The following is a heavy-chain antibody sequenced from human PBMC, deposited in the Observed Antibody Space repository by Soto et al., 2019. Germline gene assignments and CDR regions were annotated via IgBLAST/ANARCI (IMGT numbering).Heavy chain of an antibody. Sequence: QVQLVESGGGVVQPGRALRLSCAASGFTFSSYGMHWVRQAPGKGLVWVAVIWYDGSNKYYADSVKGRFTISRDNSKNTLYLQMNSLRAEDTAVYYCAREAVTKTFDYWGQGTLVTVSS. CDR3: AREAVTKTFDY. CDR2: IWYDGSNK. J-gene: IGHJ4*02. D-gene: IGHD3-10*01. CDR1: GFTFSSYG. V-gene: IGHV3-33*01.